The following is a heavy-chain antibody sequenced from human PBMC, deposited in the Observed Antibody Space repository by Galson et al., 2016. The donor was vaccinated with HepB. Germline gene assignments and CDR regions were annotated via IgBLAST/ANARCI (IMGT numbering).Heavy chain of an antibody. CDR1: GFSLSASGMC. Sequence: PALVKPTQTLTLTCTFSGFSLSASGMCVSWIRQPPGKALEWLALIDWDDDKYYSTSLKTRLTISKDTAKNQVVLTMTNRHPVDTATYYCARPAVPLAASDYYMDVWGKGTTVTVSS. V-gene: IGHV2-70*01. CDR3: ARPAVPLAASDYYMDV. D-gene: IGHD2/OR15-2a*01. J-gene: IGHJ6*03. CDR2: IDWDDDK.